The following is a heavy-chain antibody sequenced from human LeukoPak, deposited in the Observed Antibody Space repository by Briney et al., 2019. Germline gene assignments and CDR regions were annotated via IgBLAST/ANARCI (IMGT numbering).Heavy chain of an antibody. V-gene: IGHV4-59*08. CDR3: TGKYYYDTSGYYYADY. CDR2: IYYSGST. J-gene: IGHJ4*02. D-gene: IGHD3-22*01. CDR1: GGSISNYY. Sequence: SETLSLTCTVSGGSISNYYWSWIRQPPGKGLEWIGYIYYSGSTNYNPSLKSRVTISVDTSKNQFSLKLRSVTAADTAVYYCTGKYYYDTSGYYYADYWGQGTLVTVSS.